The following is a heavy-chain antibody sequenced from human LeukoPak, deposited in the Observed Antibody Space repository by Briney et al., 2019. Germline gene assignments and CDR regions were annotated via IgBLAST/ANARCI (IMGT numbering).Heavy chain of an antibody. CDR1: GFTFSSYW. D-gene: IGHD4-17*01. CDR3: AKDYGDEGFDY. V-gene: IGHV3-7*04. J-gene: IGHJ4*02. Sequence: GGSLRLSCAASGFTFSSYWMSWVRQAPGKGLEWVANIKQDGSEKYYVDSVKGRFIISRDNAKNSLYLQMNSLRAEDTAVYYCAKDYGDEGFDYWGQGTLVTVSS. CDR2: IKQDGSEK.